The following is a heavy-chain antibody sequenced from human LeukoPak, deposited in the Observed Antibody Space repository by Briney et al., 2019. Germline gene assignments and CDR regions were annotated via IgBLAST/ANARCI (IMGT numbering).Heavy chain of an antibody. V-gene: IGHV3-74*01. CDR3: AKGYGSGSSRYYFDY. CDR2: INSDGSST. Sequence: GGSLRLSCAASGFTFSSYWMHWVRQAPGKGLVWVSRINSDGSSTSYADSVKGRFTISRDNAKNTLYLQMNSLRAEDTAVYYCAKGYGSGSSRYYFDYWGQGTLVTVSS. D-gene: IGHD3-10*01. J-gene: IGHJ4*02. CDR1: GFTFSSYW.